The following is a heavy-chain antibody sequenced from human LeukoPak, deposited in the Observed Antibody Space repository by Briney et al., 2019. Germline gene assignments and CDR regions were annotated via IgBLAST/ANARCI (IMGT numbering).Heavy chain of an antibody. CDR2: INHSGST. J-gene: IGHJ4*02. Sequence: SETLSLTCAVYGGYFSGYYWSWIRQPPGKGLEWIGEINHSGSTNYNPSLKSRVTISVDTSKNQFSLKLSSVTAADTAVYYCAGSGSGSYPPFDYWGQGTLVTVSS. D-gene: IGHD3-10*01. V-gene: IGHV4-34*01. CDR1: GGYFSGYY. CDR3: AGSGSGSYPPFDY.